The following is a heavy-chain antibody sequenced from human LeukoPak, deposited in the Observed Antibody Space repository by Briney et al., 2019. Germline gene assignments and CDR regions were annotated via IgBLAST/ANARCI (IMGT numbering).Heavy chain of an antibody. CDR3: AKDLVYSSGWYEGSGFDY. J-gene: IGHJ4*02. CDR1: GFTFSSYG. Sequence: GGSLRLSCAASGFTFSSYGMSWVRLAPGNGLEWVSAISGSGGSTYYADSVKGRFTISRDNSKNTLYLQMNSLRAEDTAVYYCAKDLVYSSGWYEGSGFDYWGQGTLVTVSS. D-gene: IGHD6-19*01. V-gene: IGHV3-23*01. CDR2: ISGSGGST.